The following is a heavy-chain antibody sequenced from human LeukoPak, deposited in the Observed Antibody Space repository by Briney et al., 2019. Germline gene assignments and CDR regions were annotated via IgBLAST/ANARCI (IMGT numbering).Heavy chain of an antibody. CDR2: INPDSGGT. V-gene: IGHV1-2*02. D-gene: IGHD6-19*01. CDR3: ARERFYSSGSKSNRVDY. CDR1: GYTFTNYF. J-gene: IGHJ4*02. Sequence: ASVKVSCKASGYTFTNYFMHWVRQAPGQGLEWMGWINPDSGGTNYGQNFQGRVTMTRDTAINTAYMELSRLRSDDTAVYYCARERFYSSGSKSNRVDYWGQGTLVTVSS.